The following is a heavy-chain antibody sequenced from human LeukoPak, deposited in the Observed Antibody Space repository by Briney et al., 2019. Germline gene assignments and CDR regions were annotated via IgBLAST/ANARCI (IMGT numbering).Heavy chain of an antibody. CDR2: ISAYNGNI. D-gene: IGHD3-3*01. J-gene: IGHJ3*02. Sequence: ASVKVSCKASYYIFSNYGVSWVRQAPGQGLEWMGWISAYNGNINYAQKFQGRVTMTTDTSTSTAYMELRSLRSDDTALYYCARDGNPYYDFWSAIPGFDIWGQGTMVTVSS. V-gene: IGHV1-18*01. CDR3: ARDGNPYYDFWSAIPGFDI. CDR1: YYIFSNYG.